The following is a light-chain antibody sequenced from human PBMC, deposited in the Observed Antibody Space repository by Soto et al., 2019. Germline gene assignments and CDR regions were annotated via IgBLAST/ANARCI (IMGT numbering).Light chain of an antibody. Sequence: DIVMTQSPLSLPVTPGEPASISWRSSQSLLHSNGYNYLDWYLQKPGQSRQLLIYLGSNRASGVPDRFSGSGSGTDSTLKISRVEAEDVGVYYCMQALQTPYTFGQGTKVDIK. CDR1: QSLLHSNGYNY. CDR2: LGS. V-gene: IGKV2-28*01. CDR3: MQALQTPYT. J-gene: IGKJ2*01.